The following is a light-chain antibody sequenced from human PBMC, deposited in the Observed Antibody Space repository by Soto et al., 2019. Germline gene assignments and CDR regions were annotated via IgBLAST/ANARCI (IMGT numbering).Light chain of an antibody. CDR1: QGISND. CDR3: QNYNSPPRT. J-gene: IGKJ1*01. Sequence: DIQMTQSPSSLSASIGDRVTISCRASQGISNDLAWYQQKPGKVPYLLIYAASTSHSGVPSRFRGSGSGTDFTLSISSLQPEDVATYYCQNYNSPPRTFGQGTKVDIK. CDR2: AAS. V-gene: IGKV1-27*01.